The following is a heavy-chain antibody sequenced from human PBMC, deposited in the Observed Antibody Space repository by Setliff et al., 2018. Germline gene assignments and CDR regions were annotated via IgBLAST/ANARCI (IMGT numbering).Heavy chain of an antibody. J-gene: IGHJ4*02. V-gene: IGHV5-51*01. CDR1: GYTFSAYW. CDR2: VYPGDSET. Sequence: GESLTISCQASGYTFSAYWIGWVRQMPGKGLEWMGIVYPGDSETKYGPSFQGQVTISADKSTGTAYSQWSSLKTSDTAMYYRARQFSGDPFDYWGQGTLVTVSS. CDR3: ARQFSGDPFDY. D-gene: IGHD7-27*01.